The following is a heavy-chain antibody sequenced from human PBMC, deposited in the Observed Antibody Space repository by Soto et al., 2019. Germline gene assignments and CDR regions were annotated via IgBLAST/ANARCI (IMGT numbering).Heavy chain of an antibody. J-gene: IGHJ5*02. Sequence: SETLSLTCTVSGGSISSSSYYWGWIRQPPGKGLEWIGSIYYSGSTNYSPSLKSRVTISLDTSKTQFSLKLTSVTAADTAVYYCARGGSGWPNWFDPWGQGTLVTVSS. D-gene: IGHD6-25*01. CDR3: ARGGSGWPNWFDP. V-gene: IGHV4-39*07. CDR1: GGSISSSSYY. CDR2: IYYSGST.